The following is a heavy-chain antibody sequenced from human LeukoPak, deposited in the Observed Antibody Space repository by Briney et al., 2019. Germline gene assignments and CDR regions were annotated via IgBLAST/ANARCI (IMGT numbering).Heavy chain of an antibody. Sequence: GASEKVSCKASGYTFTSYGISWVRQVPGQGLEWMGWISAYNGNTNYAQKLQGRVTMTTDTSTSTAYMELRSLRSDDTAVYYCARGIYCSSTSCYTHSYYYYGMDVWGQGTTVTVSS. D-gene: IGHD2-2*02. J-gene: IGHJ6*02. V-gene: IGHV1-18*01. CDR3: ARGIYCSSTSCYTHSYYYYGMDV. CDR2: ISAYNGNT. CDR1: GYTFTSYG.